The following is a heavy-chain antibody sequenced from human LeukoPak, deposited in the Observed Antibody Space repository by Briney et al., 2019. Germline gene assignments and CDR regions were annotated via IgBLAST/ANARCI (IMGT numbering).Heavy chain of an antibody. J-gene: IGHJ4*02. V-gene: IGHV1-2*02. CDR2: INPNSGGT. CDR1: GGTFSSYA. CDR3: ASVYYDSSREYYFDY. D-gene: IGHD3-22*01. Sequence: ASVTVSCTASGGTFSSYAISWVRQAPGQGLEWMGWINPNSGGTNYAQKFQGRVTMTRDTSISTAYMELSRLRSDDTAVYYCASVYYDSSREYYFDYWGQGTLVTVSS.